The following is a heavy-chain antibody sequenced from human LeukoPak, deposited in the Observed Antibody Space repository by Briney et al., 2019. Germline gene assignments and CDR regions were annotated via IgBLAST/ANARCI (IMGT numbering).Heavy chain of an antibody. CDR3: ARVEMGYGDYYYMDV. CDR1: GYTFTSYY. Sequence: GASVKVSCKASGYTFTSYYMHWVRQAPGQGLEWMGIVNPSGRSTSYAQKFQGRLTMTRDMSTSTVYMELSSLRSEDTAVYYCARVEMGYGDYYYMDVWGKGTTVTVSS. V-gene: IGHV1-46*01. D-gene: IGHD4-17*01. CDR2: VNPSGRST. J-gene: IGHJ6*03.